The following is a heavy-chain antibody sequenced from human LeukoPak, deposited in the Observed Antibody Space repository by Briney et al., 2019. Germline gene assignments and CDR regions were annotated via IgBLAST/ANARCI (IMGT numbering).Heavy chain of an antibody. Sequence: GGSLRLSCAASGFTFSNYWMSWVRQAPGKGLQWVANIKQDGSEKYYVDSVKGRFTISRDNAKKSLYLQMNSLRAEDTAVYYCAKDGTGGDSSGYYGYWGQGTLVTVSS. J-gene: IGHJ4*02. CDR1: GFTFSNYW. D-gene: IGHD3-22*01. CDR2: IKQDGSEK. V-gene: IGHV3-7*03. CDR3: AKDGTGGDSSGYYGY.